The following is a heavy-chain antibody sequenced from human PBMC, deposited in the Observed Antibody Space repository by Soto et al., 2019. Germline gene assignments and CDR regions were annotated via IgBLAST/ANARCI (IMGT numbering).Heavy chain of an antibody. V-gene: IGHV4-34*01. D-gene: IGHD3-3*01. Sequence: SETLSLSCAVYGVSFTGYYWSWIRQPPGKGLEWIGEINHSGSIKCNPSLKSRVTILVDTSKKQFSLKLRSVTAAGTAVYYCASSYDFWSAYQDRWFDPWGQGILVTVCS. CDR2: INHSGSI. CDR1: GVSFTGYY. CDR3: ASSYDFWSAYQDRWFDP. J-gene: IGHJ5*02.